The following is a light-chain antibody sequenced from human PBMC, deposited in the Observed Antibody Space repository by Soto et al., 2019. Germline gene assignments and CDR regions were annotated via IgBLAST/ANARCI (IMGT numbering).Light chain of an antibody. CDR1: QRITSNF. CDR2: GAS. J-gene: IGKJ2*01. Sequence: EIVLTQSPVTLSLSPGEIATISCRASQRITSNFLAWFQQRDGLAPRLLIYGASTRASGVPDSFSGGGSGTDFVLTISRLEPDDFAVYYGQQSGRSAFTFGQGTKLQI. V-gene: IGKV3-20*01. CDR3: QQSGRSAFT.